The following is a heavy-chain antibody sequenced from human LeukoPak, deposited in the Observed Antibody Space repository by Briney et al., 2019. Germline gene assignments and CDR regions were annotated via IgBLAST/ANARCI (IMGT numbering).Heavy chain of an antibody. CDR1: GFTFSSYG. V-gene: IGHV3-23*01. Sequence: GGSLRLSCAASGFTFSSYGMSWVRQAPGKGLEWVSAISGSGGSTYYADSVKGRFTISRDNSKNTLYLQMNSLRIDDSAVYYCAKRLGSYLKPWGQGTLVTVSS. CDR2: ISGSGGST. D-gene: IGHD5/OR15-5a*01. J-gene: IGHJ1*01. CDR3: AKRLGSYLKP.